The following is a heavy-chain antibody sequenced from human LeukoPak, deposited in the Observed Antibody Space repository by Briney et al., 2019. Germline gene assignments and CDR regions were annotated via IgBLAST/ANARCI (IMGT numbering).Heavy chain of an antibody. CDR3: ARVDIMVYAISGPFDY. CDR2: ISAYNGNT. V-gene: IGHV1-18*01. Sequence: GASVKVSCKASGYTFTSYGISWVRQAPGQGLEWMGWISAYNGNTNYAQKLQGRVTMTTDTSTSTAYMELRSLRSDDTAVYYCARVDIMVYAISGPFDYWGQGTLVTVSS. D-gene: IGHD2-8*01. J-gene: IGHJ4*02. CDR1: GYTFTSYG.